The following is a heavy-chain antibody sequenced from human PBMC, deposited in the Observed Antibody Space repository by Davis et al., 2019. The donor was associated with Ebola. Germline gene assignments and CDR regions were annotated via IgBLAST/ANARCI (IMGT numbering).Heavy chain of an antibody. J-gene: IGHJ6*02. CDR2: IGYGGADI. V-gene: IGHV3-21*01. CDR1: GFTFSSYS. D-gene: IGHD3-3*01. Sequence: VILGGSLRLSCAASGFTFSSYSMTWVRQAPGKGLEWVSVIGYGGADIQYADFVKGRFTISRDNAKNSLYLQMNSLRAEDTAVYYCARELFDFWSGYIYYYYGMDVWGQGTTVTVSS. CDR3: ARELFDFWSGYIYYYYGMDV.